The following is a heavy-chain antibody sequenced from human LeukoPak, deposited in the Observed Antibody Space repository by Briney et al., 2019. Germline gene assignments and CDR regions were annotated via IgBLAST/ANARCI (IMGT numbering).Heavy chain of an antibody. CDR2: IWYDGSNK. D-gene: IGHD3-22*01. CDR1: GFTFSSYG. Sequence: GGSLRLSCAVSGFTFSSYGMHWVRQAPGKGLEWVAVIWYDGSNKYYADSVKGRFTISRDNSKNTLYLQMNSLRAEDTAVYYCARDSSGRYFDYWGQGTLVTVSS. V-gene: IGHV3-33*01. J-gene: IGHJ4*02. CDR3: ARDSSGRYFDY.